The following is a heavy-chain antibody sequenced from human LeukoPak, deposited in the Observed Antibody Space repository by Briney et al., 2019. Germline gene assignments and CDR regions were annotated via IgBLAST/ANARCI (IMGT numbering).Heavy chain of an antibody. Sequence: GGSLRLSCAASGFTFSSYAMSWVRQAPGKGLEWVSDINGSGGSTYYADSVKGRFTISRDNLKNTLYLQMNSLRAEDTAVYYCANPPPVTKIRFDSWGQGTLVTVSS. CDR1: GFTFSSYA. V-gene: IGHV3-23*01. CDR2: INGSGGST. CDR3: ANPPPVTKIRFDS. D-gene: IGHD4-17*01. J-gene: IGHJ5*01.